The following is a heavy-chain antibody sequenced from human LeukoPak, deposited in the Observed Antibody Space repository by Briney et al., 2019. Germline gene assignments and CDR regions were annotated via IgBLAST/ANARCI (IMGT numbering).Heavy chain of an antibody. V-gene: IGHV4-59*08. D-gene: IGHD6-13*01. Sequence: SETLSLTCTVSGGSISSYYWSWIRQPPGKGLEWIGYMYYSGGSNYNPSLESRVTISVDTSKNQFSLKLSSVTAADTAVYYCARHDAAAYRGYFDYWGQGTLVTVSS. CDR2: MYYSGGS. CDR1: GGSISSYY. CDR3: ARHDAAAYRGYFDY. J-gene: IGHJ4*02.